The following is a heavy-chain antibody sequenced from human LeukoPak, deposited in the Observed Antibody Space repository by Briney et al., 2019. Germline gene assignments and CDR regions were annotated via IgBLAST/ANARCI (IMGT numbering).Heavy chain of an antibody. CDR3: AKAEQQLVLTLTDY. V-gene: IGHV3-43*02. CDR2: ISGGGGST. D-gene: IGHD6-13*01. J-gene: IGHJ4*02. Sequence: PGGSLRLSCAASGFTFDDYAVHWVRHPPGKGLEWGSLISGGGGSTYYADSVKGRFTISRDNSKNSLYLQMNSLRTEDTALYYCAKAEQQLVLTLTDYWGQGTLVTVSS. CDR1: GFTFDDYA.